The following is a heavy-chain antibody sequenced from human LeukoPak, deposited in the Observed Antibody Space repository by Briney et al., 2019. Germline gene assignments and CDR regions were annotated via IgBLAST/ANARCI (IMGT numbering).Heavy chain of an antibody. CDR2: IIPIFGTA. J-gene: IGHJ4*02. Sequence: SVKVSCKASGGTFSSYAISWVRQAPGQGLEWMGGIIPIFGTANYAQKFQGRVTITADESTSTAYMEPSSLRAEDTAVYYCASLSLGHYWGQGTLVTVSS. CDR3: ASLSLGHY. D-gene: IGHD6-6*01. CDR1: GGTFSSYA. V-gene: IGHV1-69*13.